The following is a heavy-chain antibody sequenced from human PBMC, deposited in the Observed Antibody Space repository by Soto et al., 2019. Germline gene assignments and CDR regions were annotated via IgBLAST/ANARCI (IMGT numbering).Heavy chain of an antibody. CDR2: MNPNSGNT. D-gene: IGHD4-17*01. J-gene: IGHJ3*02. V-gene: IGHV1-8*01. CDR1: GYTFTSYY. CDR3: ARPDDYGDDGAFDI. Sequence: ASVKVSCKASGYTFTSYYINWVRQATGQGLEWMGWMNPNSGNTGYAQKFQGRVTMTRNTSISTAYMELSSLRSEDTAVYYCARPDDYGDDGAFDIWGQGTMVTVSS.